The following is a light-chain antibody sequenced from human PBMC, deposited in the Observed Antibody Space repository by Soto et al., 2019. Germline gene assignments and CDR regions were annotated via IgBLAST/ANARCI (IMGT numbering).Light chain of an antibody. V-gene: IGLV1-47*02. CDR2: GTN. J-gene: IGLJ2*01. CDR3: AAWDDSLRVVL. CDR1: RSNIGGYNY. Sequence: QSVLTQPPSASGTPGQRVTISCSGGRSNIGGYNYVYWFQQYPGTAPKVLVFGTNLRPSGVPDRFSASKSGTSGSRTISGLRFEDEADYYCAAWDDSLRVVLFGGVTKLTVL.